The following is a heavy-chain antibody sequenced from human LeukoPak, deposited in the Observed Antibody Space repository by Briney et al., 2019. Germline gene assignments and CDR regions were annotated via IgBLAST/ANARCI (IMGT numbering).Heavy chain of an antibody. CDR2: ISSSSSTI. J-gene: IGHJ4*02. Sequence: GGSLRLSCAASGFIFSSHSMNWVRQAPGRGLEWVSYISSSSSTIYYADSVKGRFTISRDNAKNSLYLQMNSLRDEDTAVYYCVRGRAYWGQGTLVTVSS. CDR3: VRGRAY. V-gene: IGHV3-48*02. CDR1: GFIFSSHS.